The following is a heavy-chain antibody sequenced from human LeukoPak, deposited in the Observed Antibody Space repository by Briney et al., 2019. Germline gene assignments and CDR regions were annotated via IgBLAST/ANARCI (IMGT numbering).Heavy chain of an antibody. CDR2: IYYTGRT. CDR1: GGSMNSYY. D-gene: IGHD2-2*02. CDR3: AATGSQLGYCTSTGCYTPFDS. Sequence: SETLSLTCTVSGGSMNSYYWNWIRQPPGKGLEWIGNIYYTGRTNNNPSLKSRLTISIDTSKNQLSLKVASVTAADTALYFCAATGSQLGYCTSTGCYTPFDSWGPGTLVTVPS. J-gene: IGHJ4*02. V-gene: IGHV4-59*01.